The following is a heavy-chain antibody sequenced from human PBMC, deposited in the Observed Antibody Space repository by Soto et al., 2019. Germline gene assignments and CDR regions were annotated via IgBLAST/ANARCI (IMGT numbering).Heavy chain of an antibody. CDR2: IYYSGST. CDR3: ARGRYNWNQGAFDI. V-gene: IGHV4-30-4*08. J-gene: IGHJ3*02. CDR1: GGSISSIDYY. D-gene: IGHD1-20*01. Sequence: SETLSLTCTVSGGSISSIDYYWSWIRQPPGKGLEWIGYIYYSGSTYYNPSLKSRVTISADTSKTQFSLKLTSVTAADTAVYYCARGRYNWNQGAFDIWGQGTVVTVSS.